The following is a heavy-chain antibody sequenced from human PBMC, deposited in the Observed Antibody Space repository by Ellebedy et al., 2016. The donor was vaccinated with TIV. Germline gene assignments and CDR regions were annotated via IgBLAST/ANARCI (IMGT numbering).Heavy chain of an antibody. J-gene: IGHJ6*02. CDR3: AAIVVVPAAMPFYYYHFGMDV. CDR2: FDHEDGET. V-gene: IGHV1-24*01. D-gene: IGHD2-2*01. CDR1: GYNFTALS. Sequence: AASVKVSCKVSGYNFTALSMHWVRQAPGKGLEGMGGFDHEDGETIYAQKFQGRVTMTEETSADTAYMALSSLRSDATAVYYCAAIVVVPAAMPFYYYHFGMDVWGQGTTVTVSS.